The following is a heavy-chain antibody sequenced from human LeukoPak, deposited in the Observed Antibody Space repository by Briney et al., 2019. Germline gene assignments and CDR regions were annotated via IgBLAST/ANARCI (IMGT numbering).Heavy chain of an antibody. CDR2: IKQDGSET. J-gene: IGHJ4*02. D-gene: IGHD4-17*01. CDR3: ARDGDYIMPPFDY. CDR1: GFTFTRYW. Sequence: GGSLRLSCAASGFTFTRYWMSWFRQAPGRGLEWVANIKQDGSETHYVDSVKGRFTISRDNARNLVYLQMNSLRDDDTAVYYCARDGDYIMPPFDYWGQGILVTVSS. V-gene: IGHV3-7*01.